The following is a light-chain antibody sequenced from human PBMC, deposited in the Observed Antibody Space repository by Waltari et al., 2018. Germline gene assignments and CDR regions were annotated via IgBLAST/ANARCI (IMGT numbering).Light chain of an antibody. CDR1: SGHSSNV. J-gene: IGLJ3*02. CDR3: QTGGHGTWV. CDR2: VNSDGRP. V-gene: IGLV4-69*01. Sequence: QLVLTQSPSASASLGASVKLTCTLSSGHSSNVIAWLQQQPEKGPRYLMRVNSDGRPSRGDEIPDRFSGSSSGAERYLTSSSLQSEDEADYYCQTGGHGTWVFGGGTKLTVL.